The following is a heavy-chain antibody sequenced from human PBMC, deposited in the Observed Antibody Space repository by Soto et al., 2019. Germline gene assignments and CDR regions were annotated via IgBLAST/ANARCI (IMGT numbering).Heavy chain of an antibody. CDR2: INPSGGST. CDR1: GYMFYSYY. CDR3: ARVARVVTRRYNFDY. V-gene: IGHV1-46*02. J-gene: IGHJ4*02. Sequence: ASVKVSCKASGYMFYSYYMHWVRQAPGQGLEWMGLINPSGGSTTYAQNFQGRMTLTRDTSTSTVYMELSSLRSDDTAVYYCARVARVVTRRYNFDYWGQGTLVTVSS. D-gene: IGHD2-21*02.